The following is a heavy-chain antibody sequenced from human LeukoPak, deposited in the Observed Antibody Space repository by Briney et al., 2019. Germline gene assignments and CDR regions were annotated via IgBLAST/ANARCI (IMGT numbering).Heavy chain of an antibody. V-gene: IGHV3-23*01. Sequence: GGSLRLSCAASGFTFSSYGMHWVRQAPGKGLEWVSAISGSGGSTYYADSVKGRFTISRDNSKNTLYLQMNSLRAEDTAVYYCAKEYGGDPAFDIWGKGKMVPVSS. CDR2: ISGSGGST. D-gene: IGHD4-23*01. CDR3: AKEYGGDPAFDI. CDR1: GFTFSSYG. J-gene: IGHJ3*02.